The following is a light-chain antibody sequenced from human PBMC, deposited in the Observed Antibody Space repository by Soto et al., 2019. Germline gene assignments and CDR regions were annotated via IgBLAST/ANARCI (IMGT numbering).Light chain of an antibody. CDR1: QSISSW. Sequence: DIQMTQSPSTLSASVVGRVTITCRASQSISSWLAWYQQKPGKAPKLLIYDASSLESGVPSRFSGSGSGTEFTLTISSLQPDDFATYYCQQYNSYWTFGQGTKVDIK. V-gene: IGKV1-5*01. CDR2: DAS. CDR3: QQYNSYWT. J-gene: IGKJ1*01.